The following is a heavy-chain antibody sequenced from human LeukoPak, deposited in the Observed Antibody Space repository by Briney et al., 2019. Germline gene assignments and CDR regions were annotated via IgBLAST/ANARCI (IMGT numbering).Heavy chain of an antibody. CDR3: ATLGGDYSNYGMDV. J-gene: IGHJ6*02. Sequence: ASVKVSCKASGGTFSSYAISWVRQAPGQGLEWVGGIIPIFGTTNYAQKFQGRVTITADESTSTAYMELNSLRSEDTAVYYCATLGGDYSNYGMDVWGQGTTVTVSS. V-gene: IGHV1-69*13. CDR1: GGTFSSYA. CDR2: IIPIFGTT. D-gene: IGHD4-11*01.